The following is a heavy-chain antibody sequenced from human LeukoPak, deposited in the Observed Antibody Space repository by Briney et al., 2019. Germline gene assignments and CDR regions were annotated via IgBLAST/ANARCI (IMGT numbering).Heavy chain of an antibody. CDR3: ARQRYSSSPYFDY. CDR1: GGSFSGYY. Sequence: NPSETLSLTCAVYGGSFSGYYWSWIRQPPGKGLEWIGEINYNPSLKSRVTISVDTSKNQFSLKLSSVTAADTAVYYCARQRYSSSPYFDYWGQGTLVTVSS. J-gene: IGHJ4*02. CDR2: IN. D-gene: IGHD6-19*01. V-gene: IGHV4-34*01.